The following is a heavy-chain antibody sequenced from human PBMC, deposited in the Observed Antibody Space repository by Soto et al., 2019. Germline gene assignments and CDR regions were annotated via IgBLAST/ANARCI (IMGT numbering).Heavy chain of an antibody. Sequence: PGGSLRLSCAASGFTFSSYSMNWVRQAPGKGLEWVSYISSSSSTIYYADSVKGRFTISRDNAKNSLYLQMNSLRAEDTAVYYCARWGESIAAASDAFDIWGQGTMVTVS. V-gene: IGHV3-48*01. CDR3: ARWGESIAAASDAFDI. CDR2: ISSSSSTI. D-gene: IGHD6-6*01. J-gene: IGHJ3*02. CDR1: GFTFSSYS.